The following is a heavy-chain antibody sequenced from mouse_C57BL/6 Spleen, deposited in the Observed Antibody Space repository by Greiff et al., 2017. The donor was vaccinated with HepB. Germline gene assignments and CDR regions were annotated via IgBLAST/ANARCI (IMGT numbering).Heavy chain of an antibody. V-gene: IGHV1-82*01. CDR2: IYPGDGDT. Sequence: VQVVESGPELVKPGASVKISCKASGYAFSSSWMNWVKQRPGKGLEWIGRIYPGDGDTNYNGKFKGKATLTADKSSSTAYMQLSSLTSEDSAVYFCARWMGRGFDYWGQGTTLTVSS. D-gene: IGHD4-1*01. CDR1: GYAFSSSW. CDR3: ARWMGRGFDY. J-gene: IGHJ2*01.